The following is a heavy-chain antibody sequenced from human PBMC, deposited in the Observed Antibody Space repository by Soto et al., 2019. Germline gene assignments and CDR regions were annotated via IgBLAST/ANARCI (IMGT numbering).Heavy chain of an antibody. CDR1: GFTFSSYA. V-gene: IGHV3-23*01. J-gene: IGHJ6*02. Sequence: EVQLLESGGGLVQPGGSLRLSCAASGFTFSSYAMSWVRQAPGKGLEWVSAISGSGGSTYYADSVKGRFTISRDNSKNTLYLQMNSLRAEDTAVYYCAKCWVSVFDYYYGMDVWGQGTTVTVSS. CDR3: AKCWVSVFDYYYGMDV. D-gene: IGHD3-16*01. CDR2: ISGSGGST.